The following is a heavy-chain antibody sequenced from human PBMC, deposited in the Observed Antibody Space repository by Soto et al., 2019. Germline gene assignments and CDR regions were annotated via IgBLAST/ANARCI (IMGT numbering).Heavy chain of an antibody. CDR2: INPSGGST. D-gene: IGHD1-1*01. CDR1: GYTVTTYY. J-gene: IGHJ4*02. Sequence: ASVKVSCKASGYTVTTYYMHWVQQAPGQGLEWLGVINPSGGSTTYAQKFQGRVTMTRDTSTSTVYMELSSLRPEDMAVYYCARGSSSTDRRVDFWGQGTLVTVSS. V-gene: IGHV1-46*01. CDR3: ARGSSSTDRRVDF.